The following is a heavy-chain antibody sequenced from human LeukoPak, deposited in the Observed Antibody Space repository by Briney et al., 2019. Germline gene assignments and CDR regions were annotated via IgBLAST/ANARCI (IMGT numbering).Heavy chain of an antibody. CDR2: IRPEGTTT. D-gene: IGHD3-9*01. CDR1: GFTFSTYW. CDR3: ARDLDWILFDY. J-gene: IGHJ4*02. Sequence: GGSLRLSCAASGFTFSTYWMHWVRQAPGKGLVWVSRIRPEGTTTAYTDSVKGRFTISRDNAKSTLFLQMNSLSAEDTAVYYCARDLDWILFDYWGQGTLVTVSS. V-gene: IGHV3-74*03.